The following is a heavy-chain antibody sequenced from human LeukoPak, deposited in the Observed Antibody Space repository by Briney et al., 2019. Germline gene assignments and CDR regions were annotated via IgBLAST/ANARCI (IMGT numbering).Heavy chain of an antibody. CDR3: ARDHSSASYTYYYYYMDV. Sequence: KTSETLSLTCGVSGDSTITNHWWSWVRQPPGKGLEWIGEIYHSGHTNYNPSLKSRVTISLDKSRNQFSLNLIYVTAADTAVYYCARDHSSASYTYYYYYMDVWGKGTTVTVSS. CDR2: IYHSGHT. D-gene: IGHD1-26*01. CDR1: GDSTITNHW. V-gene: IGHV4/OR15-8*02. J-gene: IGHJ6*03.